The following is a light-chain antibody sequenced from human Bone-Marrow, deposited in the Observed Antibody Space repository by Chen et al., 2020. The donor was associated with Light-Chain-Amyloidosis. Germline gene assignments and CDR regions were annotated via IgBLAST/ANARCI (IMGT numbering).Light chain of an antibody. J-gene: IGLJ1*01. Sequence: QSALTQPASVSGSPGQSITISCTGTSSDVGGDNHGSWYQQHPDKAPKLMIYEVTNRPSWVPDRFSGSKYDNTASLPISGLQTEDEADYFCSSYTITNTLVFGSGTRVTVL. V-gene: IGLV2-14*01. CDR1: SSDVGGDNH. CDR2: EVT. CDR3: SSYTITNTLV.